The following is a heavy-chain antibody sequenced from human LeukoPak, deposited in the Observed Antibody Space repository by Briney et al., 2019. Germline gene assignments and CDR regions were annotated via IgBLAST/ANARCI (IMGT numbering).Heavy chain of an antibody. CDR3: ARDLVLSYSSGWYPLGY. CDR1: DGSISSSNYY. CDR2: IYYSGST. Sequence: SETLSLTCTVSDGSISSSNYYWGWIRQPPGKGLEWIGSIYYSGSTHYNPSLKSRVTVSVDTSKNQFSLKLRSVTAADTAVYYCARDLVLSYSSGWYPLGYWGQGTLVTVSS. D-gene: IGHD6-19*01. V-gene: IGHV4-39*02. J-gene: IGHJ4*02.